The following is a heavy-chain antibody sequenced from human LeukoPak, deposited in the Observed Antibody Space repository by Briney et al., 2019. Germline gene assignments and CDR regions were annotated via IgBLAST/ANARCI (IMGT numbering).Heavy chain of an antibody. J-gene: IGHJ3*02. Sequence: SGGSLRLSCAASGFTFSSYGMHWVRQAPGKGLEWVAVIWYDRSNKYYADSVKGRFTISRDNSKNTLYLQMNSLRAEDTAVYYCARDLDDVRAFDIWGQGTMVTVSS. CDR2: IWYDRSNK. CDR1: GFTFSSYG. D-gene: IGHD3-16*01. CDR3: ARDLDDVRAFDI. V-gene: IGHV3-33*01.